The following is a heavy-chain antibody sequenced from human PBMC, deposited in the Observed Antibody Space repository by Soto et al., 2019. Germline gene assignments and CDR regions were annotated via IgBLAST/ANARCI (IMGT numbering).Heavy chain of an antibody. CDR2: ISYDGSNK. J-gene: IGHJ4*02. CDR1: GFTFSSYA. CDR3: AKPRALYSYGAYYFDY. V-gene: IGHV3-30-3*02. Sequence: PGGSLRLSCAASGFTFSSYAMHWVRQAPGKGLEWVAVISYDGSNKYYADSVKGRFTISRDNSKNTLYLQMNSLRAEDTAVYYCAKPRALYSYGAYYFDYWGQGTLVTVSS. D-gene: IGHD5-18*01.